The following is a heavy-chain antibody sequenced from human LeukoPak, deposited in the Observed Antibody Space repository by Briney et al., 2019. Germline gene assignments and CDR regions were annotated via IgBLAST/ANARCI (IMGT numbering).Heavy chain of an antibody. Sequence: GRSLRLSCAASGFTFSSYAMHWVRQAPGKGLEWVAVISYDGSNKYYADSVKGRFTISRDNSKNTLYLQMNSLRAEDTAVYYCAPREYQLRPLGYWGQGTLVTVSS. J-gene: IGHJ4*02. V-gene: IGHV3-30-3*01. D-gene: IGHD2-2*01. CDR3: APREYQLRPLGY. CDR2: ISYDGSNK. CDR1: GFTFSSYA.